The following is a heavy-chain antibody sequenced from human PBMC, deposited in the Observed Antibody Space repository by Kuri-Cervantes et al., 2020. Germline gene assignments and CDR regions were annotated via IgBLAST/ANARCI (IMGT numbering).Heavy chain of an antibody. CDR3: ARATGYTFDY. D-gene: IGHD5-12*01. CDR2: ITSSGSTI. J-gene: IGHJ4*02. Sequence: GGSLRLSCAASGFTFSSYEMNWVRQAPGKGLEWVSYITSSGSTIYYADSAKGRFTISRDNAKNSLYLQMNSLRAEDTAVYYCARATGYTFDYWGQGTLVTVSS. V-gene: IGHV3-48*03. CDR1: GFTFSSYE.